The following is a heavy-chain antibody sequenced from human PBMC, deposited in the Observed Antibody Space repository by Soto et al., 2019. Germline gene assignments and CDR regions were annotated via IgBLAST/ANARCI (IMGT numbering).Heavy chain of an antibody. V-gene: IGHV4-59*08. J-gene: IGHJ5*02. D-gene: IGHD2-2*01. Sequence: SLDRIGRSVAIESSYRRRTQEPKGKGLEWIGYIDYSGSTNYNPSLKSRVTISVDTSKNQFSLKLSSVTAADTAVYYCARYVVVPAAMPLRWFDPWGQGTLVTVS. CDR3: ARYVVVPAAMPLRWFDP. CDR1: SVAIESSY. CDR2: IDYSGST.